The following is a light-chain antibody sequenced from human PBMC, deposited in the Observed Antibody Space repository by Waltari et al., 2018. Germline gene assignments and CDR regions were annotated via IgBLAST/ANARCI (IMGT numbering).Light chain of an antibody. CDR2: LNSDGSH. CDR3: XXXXTGTPVV. J-gene: IGLJ2*01. Sequence: QLVLTQSPSASASLGASVKLTCTLSSGHSSYAIAWHQQQPEKGPRYLMKLNSDGSHSKGDGIPDHFSGPSPGADRSLTTPSLQPAXXXXXXXXXXXTGTPVVFGGGTKLTVL. CDR1: SGHSSYA. V-gene: IGLV4-69*01.